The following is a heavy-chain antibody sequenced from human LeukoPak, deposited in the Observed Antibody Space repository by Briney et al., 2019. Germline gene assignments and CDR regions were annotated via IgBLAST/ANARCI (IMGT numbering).Heavy chain of an antibody. D-gene: IGHD1-26*01. V-gene: IGHV3-30-3*01. CDR1: GFTFSNAW. CDR3: ARDLGDNSGSYSFDY. J-gene: IGHJ4*02. Sequence: PGGSLRLSCAASGFTFSNAWMSWVRQAPGKGLEWVAVISYDGNNKYYADSVEGRFTISRDNSKNTLYLQVNSLRAEDTAVYYCARDLGDNSGSYSFDYWGQGTLVAVSS. CDR2: ISYDGNNK.